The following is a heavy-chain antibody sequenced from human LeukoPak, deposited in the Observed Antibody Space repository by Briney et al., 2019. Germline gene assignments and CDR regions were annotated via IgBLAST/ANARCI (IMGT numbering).Heavy chain of an antibody. D-gene: IGHD2-15*01. Sequence: PGGSLRLSCAASGFTFSHFWMSWVRQAPGKGLEWVAYIKKTGSETYYVDSVKGRFTITRDNTRNSLFLQMYSLRAEDTAVYFCAREDGYCSGGNCYSYFDSWGQGTLSPSPQ. CDR1: GFTFSHFW. J-gene: IGHJ4*02. CDR3: AREDGYCSGGNCYSYFDS. V-gene: IGHV3-7*01. CDR2: IKKTGSET.